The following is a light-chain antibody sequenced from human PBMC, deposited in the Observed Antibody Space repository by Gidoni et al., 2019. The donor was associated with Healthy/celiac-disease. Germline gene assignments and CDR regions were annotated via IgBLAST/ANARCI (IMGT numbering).Light chain of an antibody. J-gene: IGLJ2*01. CDR3: QAWDSSTPVV. Sequence: SYEPTQPPSVSVSPGTTASITCSGDKLGDKYAFWYQQKPGQSPVLVIYQDSKRPSGIPERFSGSNSGNTATLTISGTQAMDEADYYCQAWDSSTPVVFGGGTTLTVL. CDR1: KLGDKY. CDR2: QDS. V-gene: IGLV3-1*01.